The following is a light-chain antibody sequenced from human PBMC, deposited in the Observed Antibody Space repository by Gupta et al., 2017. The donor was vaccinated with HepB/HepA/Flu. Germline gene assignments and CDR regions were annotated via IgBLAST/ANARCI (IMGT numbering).Light chain of an antibody. Sequence: SVLTKPPSGSWAPAPRVTISCTGSSSNIGAGYDVHWYQQLPGKAPKLLIYGNSNRPSGVPDRFSGSKAGTSASLAITGLQAEDEAEDDCQCYDSSVSVGVFGGGTKLTVL. CDR1: SSNIGAGYD. CDR2: GNS. CDR3: QCYDSSVSVGV. V-gene: IGLV1-40*01. J-gene: IGLJ3*02.